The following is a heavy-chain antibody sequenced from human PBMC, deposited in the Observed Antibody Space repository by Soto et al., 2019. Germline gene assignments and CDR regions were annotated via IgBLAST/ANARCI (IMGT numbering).Heavy chain of an antibody. CDR1: GFPFDDYS. Sequence: PGGSLRLSCAASGFPFDDYSMNWVRQVPGKGLEWVSLISWDGADTYYEDSVKGRFTISRENAKNPLYLQMNSLRVGDTAVYYCTRKTPTNGMAVWGQGTTVTVSS. CDR2: ISWDGADT. CDR3: TRKTPTNGMAV. V-gene: IGHV3-43*01. D-gene: IGHD2-15*01. J-gene: IGHJ6*02.